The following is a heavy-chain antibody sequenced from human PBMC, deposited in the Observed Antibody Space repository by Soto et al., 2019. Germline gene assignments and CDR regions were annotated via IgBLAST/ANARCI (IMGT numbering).Heavy chain of an antibody. CDR2: IIPIFGTA. Sequence: SVKVSFKASGGAFSSYASSWVRQAPGQGLEWMGGIIPIFGTANYAQKFQGRVTITADESTSTAYMELSSLRSEDTAVYYCARDLASPNYYDSSGYPNWFDPWGQGTRVTVSS. CDR1: GGAFSSYA. D-gene: IGHD3-22*01. CDR3: ARDLASPNYYDSSGYPNWFDP. V-gene: IGHV1-69*13. J-gene: IGHJ5*02.